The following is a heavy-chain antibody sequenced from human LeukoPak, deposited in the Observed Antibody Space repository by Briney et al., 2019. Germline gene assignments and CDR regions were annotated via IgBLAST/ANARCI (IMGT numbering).Heavy chain of an antibody. V-gene: IGHV4-61*01. CDR2: TYYSGSS. J-gene: IGHJ4*02. Sequence: PSETLSLTCTVSGGSFSRGSYYWSWIRQPPGKGLEWIGYTYYSGSSNYNPSLKSRVTISVDTSKNQFSLKLSSVTAADTAVYYCARAGWSGSPGAFDYWGQGTLVTVSS. CDR3: ARAGWSGSPGAFDY. D-gene: IGHD1-26*01. CDR1: GGSFSRGSYY.